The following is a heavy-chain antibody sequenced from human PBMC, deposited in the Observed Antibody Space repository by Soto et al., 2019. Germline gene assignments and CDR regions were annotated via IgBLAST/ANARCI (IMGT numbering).Heavy chain of an antibody. D-gene: IGHD6-19*01. Sequence: LRLSCAASGFTFSYYGIHWVRQAPGKGLEWVADISNDGYNEHFAASVRGRFTISRDNSKNTVSLQTNSLRSEDTAVYYCAKDQGSSAMGGMDVWGQGTTVTVSS. CDR2: ISNDGYNE. V-gene: IGHV3-30*18. CDR1: GFTFSYYG. J-gene: IGHJ6*02. CDR3: AKDQGSSAMGGMDV.